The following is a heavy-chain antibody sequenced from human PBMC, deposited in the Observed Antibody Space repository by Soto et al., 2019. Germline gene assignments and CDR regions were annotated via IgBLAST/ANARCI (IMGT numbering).Heavy chain of an antibody. CDR2: VYYTGST. V-gene: IGHV4-59*01. D-gene: IGHD6-19*01. Sequence: LSXSCSISVGSISGSYWSWIRQSPGKGLEWLGYVYYTGSTNYSPSLRSRVSISVDTSKNEFSLRLSSVTAADTAVYFCARSVAVPGAHIDYWGQGTQVTVSS. CDR3: ARSVAVPGAHIDY. CDR1: VGSISGSY. J-gene: IGHJ4*02.